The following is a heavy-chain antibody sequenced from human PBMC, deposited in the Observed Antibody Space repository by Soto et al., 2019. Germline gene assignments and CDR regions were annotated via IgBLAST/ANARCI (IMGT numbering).Heavy chain of an antibody. V-gene: IGHV3-74*01. J-gene: IGHJ3*01. CDR2: IHSDGSST. Sequence: EVQLVESGGGLVRPGGSLRLSCAASRFTFSYYWMHWVRQAPGKGLVWVSRIHSDGSSTTYADFVKGRFISSRDNARNTVDLQMNSVRVEDTAVYYCARGDRGAFDLWGQGTVVTVSS. D-gene: IGHD1-26*01. CDR1: RFTFSYYW. CDR3: ARGDRGAFDL.